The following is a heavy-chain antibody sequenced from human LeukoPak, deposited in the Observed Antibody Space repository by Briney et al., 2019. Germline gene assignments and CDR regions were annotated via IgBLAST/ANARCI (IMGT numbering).Heavy chain of an antibody. D-gene: IGHD3-22*01. CDR3: ARDKGYYDSSGYYSH. CDR1: GGSISSGGYY. CDR2: IYYSGST. J-gene: IGHJ4*02. Sequence: SETLSLTCTVSGGSISSGGYYWSWLRQHPGKGLEWIGYIYYSGSTNYNPSLKSRVTISVDTSKNQFSLKLSSVTAADTAVYYCARDKGYYDSSGYYSHWGQGTLVTVSS. V-gene: IGHV4-61*08.